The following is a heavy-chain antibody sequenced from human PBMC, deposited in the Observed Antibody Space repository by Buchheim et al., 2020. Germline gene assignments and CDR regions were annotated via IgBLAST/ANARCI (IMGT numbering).Heavy chain of an antibody. V-gene: IGHV5-51*01. J-gene: IGHJ3*02. CDR3: SRWRDTNSNWKDVFDI. CDR2: IYPGDSDT. Sequence: VQLVQSGAEVKKPGESLKISCKGSGYNFVNYWVGWVRQMPGKGLEWMGIIYPGDSDTRYSPSFQGQVSISADRSIRTASPQWTSLKASDTAMYYCSRWRDTNSNWKDVFDIWGQGT. CDR1: GYNFVNYW. D-gene: IGHD1-1*01.